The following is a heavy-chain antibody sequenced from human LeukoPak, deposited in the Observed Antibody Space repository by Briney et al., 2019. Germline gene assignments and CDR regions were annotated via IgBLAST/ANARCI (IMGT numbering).Heavy chain of an antibody. CDR1: GFTFDDYA. J-gene: IGHJ4*01. V-gene: IGHV3-9*01. CDR3: ARLSAMLRGPEPIYYFDY. D-gene: IGHD3-10*01. CDR2: ISWNSGSI. Sequence: TGGSLRLSCAASGFTFDDYAMHWVRQAPGKGLEWVSGISWNSGSIGYADSVKGRFTISRDNSKNSLYLQMNSLRAEDTAMYYCARLSAMLRGPEPIYYFDYWGQGTLVTVSS.